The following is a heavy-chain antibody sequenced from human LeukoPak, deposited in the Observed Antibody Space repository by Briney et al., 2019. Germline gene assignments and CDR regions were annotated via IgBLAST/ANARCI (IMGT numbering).Heavy chain of an antibody. CDR3: ARAGGYCSSTSCYGYSYGMDV. V-gene: IGHV4-30-2*01. CDR2: IYHSGST. CDR1: GGSISSGGYS. Sequence: PSQTLSLTCAVSGGSISSGGYSWSWIRQPPGKGLEWIGYIYHSGSTYYNPSLKSRVTISVDRSKNQFSLKLSSVTAADTAVYYCARAGGYCSSTSCYGYSYGMDVWGQGTTVTVSS. J-gene: IGHJ6*02. D-gene: IGHD2-2*03.